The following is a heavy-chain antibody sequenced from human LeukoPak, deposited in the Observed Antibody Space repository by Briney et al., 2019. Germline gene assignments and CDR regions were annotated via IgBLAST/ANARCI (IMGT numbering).Heavy chain of an antibody. CDR2: ISSSSSTI. Sequence: GGSLRLSCAASGFTFSSYSMNWVRQAPGKGLEWVSYISSSSSTIYYADSVKGRFTISRDNAKNSLYLQMNSLRAEDTAVYYCAKDVVRRYYYYGMDVWGQGTTVTVSS. CDR3: AKDVVRRYYYYGMDV. J-gene: IGHJ6*02. V-gene: IGHV3-48*01. CDR1: GFTFSSYS.